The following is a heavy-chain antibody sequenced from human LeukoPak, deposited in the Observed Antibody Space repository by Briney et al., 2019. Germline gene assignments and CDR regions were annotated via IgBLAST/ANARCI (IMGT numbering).Heavy chain of an antibody. Sequence: GGSLRLSCAASGFTFSDYYMNWIRQAPGKGLEWVSYISSSGTIYSADSVKGRFTISRDNSKNTLYLQMNSLRAEDTAVYYCAKDKIWGEDYFDYWGQGTLVTVSS. CDR1: GFTFSDYY. J-gene: IGHJ4*02. CDR3: AKDKIWGEDYFDY. CDR2: ISSSGTI. V-gene: IGHV3-69-1*01. D-gene: IGHD3-16*01.